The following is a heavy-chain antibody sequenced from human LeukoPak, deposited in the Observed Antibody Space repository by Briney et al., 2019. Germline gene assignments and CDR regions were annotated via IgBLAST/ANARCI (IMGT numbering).Heavy chain of an antibody. D-gene: IGHD3-10*01. CDR1: GFSFGSYA. CDR3: AKDLLWFGESPFDY. Sequence: QPGGSLRLSCAASGFSFGSYAMSWVRQAPGKGLEWVSAISGSGGSTYYADSVKGRFTISRDNSKNTLYLQMNSLRAEDTAVYYCAKDLLWFGESPFDYWGQGTLVTVSS. V-gene: IGHV3-23*01. J-gene: IGHJ4*02. CDR2: ISGSGGST.